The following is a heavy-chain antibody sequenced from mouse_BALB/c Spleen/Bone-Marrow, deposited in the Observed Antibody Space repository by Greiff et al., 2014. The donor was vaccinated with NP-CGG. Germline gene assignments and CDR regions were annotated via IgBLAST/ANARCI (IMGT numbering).Heavy chain of an antibody. CDR1: GYTFSRYW. CDR3: ARNYGNYVWFAN. Sequence: VQLQQSGAELMKPGASVKISCKATGYTFSRYWIEWVKQRPGHGLEWIGEILPGSGSTNYNEKFKGKATFTADASSNTAYMQLSSLTSEDSAVYYCARNYGNYVWFANWGQGTLVTVSA. D-gene: IGHD2-1*01. V-gene: IGHV1-9*01. J-gene: IGHJ3*01. CDR2: ILPGSGST.